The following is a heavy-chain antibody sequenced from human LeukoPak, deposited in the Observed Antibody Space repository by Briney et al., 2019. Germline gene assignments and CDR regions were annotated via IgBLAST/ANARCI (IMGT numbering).Heavy chain of an antibody. CDR1: GFTFSTYW. J-gene: IGHJ4*02. D-gene: IGHD6-19*01. CDR3: ARRSVAGSLDY. CDR2: TKEDGGEK. V-gene: IGHV3-7*01. Sequence: GGSLILSCAASGFTFSTYWMSWVRQAPGKELEWVANTKEDGGEKYYVDSVKGRFTISRDNAENSLYLQMNSLRAEDTAVYYCARRSVAGSLDYWGQGTLVTVSS.